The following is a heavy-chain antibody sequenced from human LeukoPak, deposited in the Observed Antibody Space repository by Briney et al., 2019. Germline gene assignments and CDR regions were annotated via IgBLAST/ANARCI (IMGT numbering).Heavy chain of an antibody. V-gene: IGHV1-46*01. Sequence: ASVKVSCKASGYTFTSYHMHWVRQAPGQGLEWMGIINPSGGTTNYAQKFQGRVTMTRDMSTSTVYMELSSLRSEDTAVYYCARDQGYQLLVFDPWGQGTLVTVSS. CDR1: GYTFTSYH. CDR2: INPSGGTT. J-gene: IGHJ5*02. D-gene: IGHD2-2*01. CDR3: ARDQGYQLLVFDP.